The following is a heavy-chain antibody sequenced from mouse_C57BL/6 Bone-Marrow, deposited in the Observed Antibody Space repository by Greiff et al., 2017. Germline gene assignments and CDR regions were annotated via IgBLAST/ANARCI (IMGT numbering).Heavy chain of an antibody. CDR3: ARSDYGAWFAY. J-gene: IGHJ3*01. CDR2: IYPRSGNT. Sequence: QVQLQQSGAELARPGASVKLSCEASGYTFTSYGISWVKQRTGQGLEWIGEIYPRSGNTYYNEKFKGKATLTADKSSSTAYMELRSLTSEDSAVYFCARSDYGAWFAYWGQGTLVTVSA. D-gene: IGHD1-1*01. V-gene: IGHV1-81*01. CDR1: GYTFTSYG.